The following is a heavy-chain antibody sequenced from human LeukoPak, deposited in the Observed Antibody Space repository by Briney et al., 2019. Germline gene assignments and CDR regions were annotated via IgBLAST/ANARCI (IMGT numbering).Heavy chain of an antibody. D-gene: IGHD3-22*01. Sequence: GGSLRLSCVASGFIFSSYSMNWVRQAPGKGLEWISHVSSSSSNIYYADSVKGRFTISRDNAKNSLFLQMNSLRAEDTAVYYCAKDRGDWIVAPWHYYYGMDVWGQGTTVTVSS. CDR2: VSSSSSNI. J-gene: IGHJ6*02. CDR3: AKDRGDWIVAPWHYYYGMDV. CDR1: GFIFSSYS. V-gene: IGHV3-48*04.